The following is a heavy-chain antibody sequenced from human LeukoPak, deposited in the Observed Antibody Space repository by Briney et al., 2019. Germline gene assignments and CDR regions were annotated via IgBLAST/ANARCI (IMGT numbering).Heavy chain of an antibody. Sequence: GGSLSLSCAASGSTFSSYEMNWVRPAPGKGVEWVSYISSSGSTIYYADSVKGRFTISTDNAKNSLYLQMNSLRAEDTAVYYCARGGVVAGTNYYYYGMDVWGQGTTVTVSS. CDR2: ISSSGSTI. V-gene: IGHV3-48*03. CDR3: ARGGVVAGTNYYYYGMDV. CDR1: GSTFSSYE. D-gene: IGHD1-14*01. J-gene: IGHJ6*02.